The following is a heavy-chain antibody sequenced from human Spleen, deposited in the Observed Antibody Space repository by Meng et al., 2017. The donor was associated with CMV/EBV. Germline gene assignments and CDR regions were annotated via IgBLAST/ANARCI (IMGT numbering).Heavy chain of an antibody. Sequence: SCAASGFTFRSYGMHWVRQTPGKGLEWMAVISYDGSNKYYADSVKGRVTISRDNSKNTLSLQMNRLRAEDTAVYYCARAYCSSATCYADYWGQGTLVTVSS. CDR2: ISYDGSNK. D-gene: IGHD2-2*01. CDR1: GFTFRSYG. V-gene: IGHV3-30-3*01. CDR3: ARAYCSSATCYADY. J-gene: IGHJ4*02.